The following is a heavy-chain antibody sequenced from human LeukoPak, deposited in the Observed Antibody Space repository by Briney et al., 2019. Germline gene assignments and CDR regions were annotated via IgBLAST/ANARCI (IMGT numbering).Heavy chain of an antibody. V-gene: IGHV4-39*01. CDR1: GGSISSSSYY. D-gene: IGHD4-17*01. CDR3: ARRNGDYAPLDY. J-gene: IGHJ4*02. CDR2: IYYSGST. Sequence: PSETLSLTCTVSGGSISSSSYYWGWIRQPPGKGLEWIGSIYYSGSTYYNPSLKSRVTISVGTSKNQFSLKLSSVTAADTAVYYCARRNGDYAPLDYWGQGTLVTVSS.